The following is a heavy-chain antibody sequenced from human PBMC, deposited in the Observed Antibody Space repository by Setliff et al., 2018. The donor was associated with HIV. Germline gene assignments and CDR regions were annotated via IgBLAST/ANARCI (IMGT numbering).Heavy chain of an antibody. Sequence: ASVKVSCKSSGSTFNNYDIIWLRQDTGQGLEWLGWMNLNSDVAGYAPGFHDRLTMTRSTSMDTTNLELRSLRSEDTAVYYCARGKGVRGVIITGGLDVWGKGTTVTVSS. J-gene: IGHJ6*04. V-gene: IGHV1-8*01. CDR1: GSTFNNYD. D-gene: IGHD3-10*01. CDR3: ARGKGVRGVIITGGLDV. CDR2: MNLNSDVA.